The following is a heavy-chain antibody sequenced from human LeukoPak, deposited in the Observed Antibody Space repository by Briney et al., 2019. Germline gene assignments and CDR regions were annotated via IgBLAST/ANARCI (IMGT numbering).Heavy chain of an antibody. CDR2: IFYSGDT. D-gene: IGHD7-27*01. CDR3: ARDKQPGDN. V-gene: IGHV4-61*01. CDR1: GGSINSRSDY. Sequence: SETLSLTCTVSGGSINSRSDYWGWIRQPPGKGLEWIGYIFYSGDTTYNPSLKSRVTISIDTPKNQFSLKMTSATAADTAVYFCARDKQPGDNWGPGTLVTVSS. J-gene: IGHJ4*02.